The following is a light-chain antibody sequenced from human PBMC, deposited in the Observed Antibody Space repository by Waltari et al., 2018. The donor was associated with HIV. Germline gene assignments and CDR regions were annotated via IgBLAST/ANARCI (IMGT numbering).Light chain of an antibody. CDR1: TSSVVSHNY. Sequence: QSSLSQPPPVAGSLAHSVTVSCTGTTSSVVSHNYFAWYQQKPGKAPKLIICYVKKRPSGVPHRFSGAKSGNTASLTISGLHAEDEADYYCFSHADNYRWVVGGGTKLTVL. J-gene: IGLJ2*01. CDR3: FSHADNYRWV. V-gene: IGLV2-11*01. CDR2: YVK.